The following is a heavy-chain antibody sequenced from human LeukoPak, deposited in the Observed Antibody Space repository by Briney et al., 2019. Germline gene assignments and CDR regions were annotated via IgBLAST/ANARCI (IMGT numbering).Heavy chain of an antibody. V-gene: IGHV1-46*01. CDR2: INPSGGST. D-gene: IGHD2-15*01. CDR3: AREYCRGGGCYSGTYDY. Sequence: ASVKVSCKASGYTFTSYYMHWVRQAPGQGLEGMGIINPSGGSTSYAQKFQGRVTMARDMSTSTVYMELSSLRSEDTAVYYCAREYCRGGGCYSGTYDYWGQGPLVTVSS. J-gene: IGHJ4*02. CDR1: GYTFTSYY.